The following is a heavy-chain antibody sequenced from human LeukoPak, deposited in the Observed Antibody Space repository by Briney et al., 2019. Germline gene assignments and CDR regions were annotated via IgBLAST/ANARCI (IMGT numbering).Heavy chain of an antibody. Sequence: GASLEISGEGSGSSFTSYWIGGGRPLPGKGQEGMGIIYPGDSDTRYSPSSQGQVTISADKSISTAYLQWSSLKASDTAMYYCARAREYSSSSLLSYGMDVWGQGTTVTVSS. D-gene: IGHD6-6*01. CDR2: IYPGDSDT. CDR1: GSSFTSYW. CDR3: ARAREYSSSSLLSYGMDV. J-gene: IGHJ6*02. V-gene: IGHV5-51*01.